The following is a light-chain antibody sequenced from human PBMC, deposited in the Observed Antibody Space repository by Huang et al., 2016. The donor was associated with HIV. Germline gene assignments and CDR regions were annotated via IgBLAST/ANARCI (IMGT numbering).Light chain of an antibody. Sequence: EIVLTQSPGTLSLSPGERATLSCRVSQSVSSSYLAWYQQKPGQAPRLLIYGASSRATGIPDRFSGSGSGIDFTLTISRLEPEDFAVYYCQQYGSSRIFTFGPGTKVDIK. CDR2: GAS. CDR1: QSVSSSY. CDR3: QQYGSSRIFT. J-gene: IGKJ3*01. V-gene: IGKV3-20*01.